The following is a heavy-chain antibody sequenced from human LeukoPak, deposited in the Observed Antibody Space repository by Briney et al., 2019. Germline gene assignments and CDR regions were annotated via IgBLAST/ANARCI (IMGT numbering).Heavy chain of an antibody. J-gene: IGHJ4*02. CDR2: TRNKANSYTT. V-gene: IGHV3-72*01. Sequence: GGSLRLSCAASGFTFSDHYMDWVRHAPGKGLEWVGRTRNKANSYTTEYAASVKGRFTISRDDSTNSLYLQMNSLKTEDTAVYYCARVAMRGSGSYAYFDYWGQGTLVTVSS. D-gene: IGHD3-10*01. CDR1: GFTFSDHY. CDR3: ARVAMRGSGSYAYFDY.